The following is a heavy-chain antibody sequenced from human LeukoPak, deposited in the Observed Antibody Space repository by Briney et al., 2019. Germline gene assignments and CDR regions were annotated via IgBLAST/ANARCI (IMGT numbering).Heavy chain of an antibody. CDR2: ISYDGSNT. V-gene: IGHV3-30*18. CDR3: VKERCSGSACYIFDS. CDR1: GFTFSNFG. J-gene: IGHJ4*02. D-gene: IGHD2-15*01. Sequence: GGSLRLSCAASGFTFSNFGMHWVRQTPGKGLECVAVISYDGSNTYYADSVKGRFTISRDNSKSTLSLQLSSLGVEDTAVYYCVKERCSGSACYIFDSWGQGTLVIVSA.